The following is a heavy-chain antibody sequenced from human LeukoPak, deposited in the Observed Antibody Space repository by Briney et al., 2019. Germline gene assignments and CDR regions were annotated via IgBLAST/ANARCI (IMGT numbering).Heavy chain of an antibody. CDR1: GGSISSYY. Sequence: SETLSLTCTVSGGSISSYYWSWIRQPPGKGLEWIGYIYYSGSTNYNPSLKSRVTISVDTSKNQFSLKLSSVTAADTAVYYCARAFTITFGGAYYFDYCGQGTLVTVSS. J-gene: IGHJ4*02. D-gene: IGHD3-16*01. CDR2: IYYSGST. CDR3: ARAFTITFGGAYYFDY. V-gene: IGHV4-59*01.